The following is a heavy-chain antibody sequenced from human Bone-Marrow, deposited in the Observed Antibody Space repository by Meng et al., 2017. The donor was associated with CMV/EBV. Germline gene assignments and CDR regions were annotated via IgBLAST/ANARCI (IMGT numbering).Heavy chain of an antibody. CDR3: AREGLYVDWLGSSDGNYGMDV. Sequence: ASVKVSCKASGYTFTGYYMHWVRQAPGQGLEWMGWINPNSGGTNYAQKFQGRVTMTRDTSISTAYMELSRLRSDDTAVYYCAREGLYVDWLGSSDGNYGMDVWGQGTTVTVSS. J-gene: IGHJ6*02. D-gene: IGHD3-9*01. V-gene: IGHV1-2*02. CDR1: GYTFTGYY. CDR2: INPNSGGT.